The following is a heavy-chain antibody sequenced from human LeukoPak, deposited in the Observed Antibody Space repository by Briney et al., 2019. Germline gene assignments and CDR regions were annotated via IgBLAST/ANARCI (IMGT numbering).Heavy chain of an antibody. CDR2: ISSSGSII. D-gene: IGHD3-10*01. V-gene: IGHV3-48*03. Sequence: GGSLRLSCAASGFTFSNYEMNWVRQAPGKGLEWVSYISSSGSIIYYADSVKGRFPISRDDAKNSLYLQMNSLRAEDTAVYYCARGRDYYGSGKGFDYRGQGTLVTVSS. CDR3: ARGRDYYGSGKGFDY. CDR1: GFTFSNYE. J-gene: IGHJ4*02.